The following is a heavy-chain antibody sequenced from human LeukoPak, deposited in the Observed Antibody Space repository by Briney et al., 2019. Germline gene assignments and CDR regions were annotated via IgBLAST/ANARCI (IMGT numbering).Heavy chain of an antibody. J-gene: IGHJ6*03. V-gene: IGHV3-15*01. CDR3: TTDQASVTTRGARRFYYYYMDV. D-gene: IGHD4-11*01. CDR2: IKSKADGGTT. Sequence: PGGSLRLSCAASGFTFTNAWMSWVRQAPGKGLEWVGRIKSKADGGTTEYAAPVKGRFTISRDDSKNTLSLHMNSLKTEDTAVYYCTTDQASVTTRGARRFYYYYMDVWDKGTTVTVSS. CDR1: GFTFTNAW.